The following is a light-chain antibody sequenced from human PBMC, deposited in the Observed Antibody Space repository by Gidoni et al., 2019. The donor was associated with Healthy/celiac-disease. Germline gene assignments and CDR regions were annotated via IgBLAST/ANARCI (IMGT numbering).Light chain of an antibody. Sequence: EIVLTPSPGTLSLSPGERATLSCRASQSVSSSYFAWYQQKPGKAPRRLIYGESSRATGIPDRFSGSGSGTDFTRTISRLEPEDFAVYYCQQYGRSPWTFGQGTKVEIK. CDR1: QSVSSSY. V-gene: IGKV3-20*01. CDR3: QQYGRSPWT. CDR2: GES. J-gene: IGKJ1*01.